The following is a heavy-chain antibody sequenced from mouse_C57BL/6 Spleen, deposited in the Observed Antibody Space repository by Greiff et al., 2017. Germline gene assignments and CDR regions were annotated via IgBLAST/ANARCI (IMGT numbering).Heavy chain of an antibody. CDR3: ARYDTTTVDYAMDY. D-gene: IGHD1-1*01. CDR1: GYTFTSYW. CDR2: IDPSDSYT. V-gene: IGHV1-69*01. Sequence: VQLQQPGAELVMPGASVKLSCKASGYTFTSYWMHWVKQRPGQGLEWIGEIDPSDSYTNYNQKFKGKSTLTVDKSSSTAYMQLSSLTSEDSAVYYCARYDTTTVDYAMDYWGQGTSVTGSS. J-gene: IGHJ4*01.